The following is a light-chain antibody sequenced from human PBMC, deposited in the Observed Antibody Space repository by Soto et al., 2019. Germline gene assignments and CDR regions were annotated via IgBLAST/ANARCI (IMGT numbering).Light chain of an antibody. Sequence: QSGLTQTASVSGSPGQSITMSCTGSRSDVGGYNLVSWYQQHPGKAPKLLISDDNKRPSGVSDRFSGSKSGNTASLTISGLQAEDEGDYHCSSYAGRITLVFGGGTKLTVL. V-gene: IGLV2-23*01. CDR2: DDN. CDR1: RSDVGGYNL. J-gene: IGLJ2*01. CDR3: SSYAGRITLV.